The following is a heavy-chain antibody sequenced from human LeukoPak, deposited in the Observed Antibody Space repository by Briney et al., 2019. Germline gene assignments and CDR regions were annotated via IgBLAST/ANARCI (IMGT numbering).Heavy chain of an antibody. CDR1: GGSFSGYY. CDR3: ARVPRSYYYYYYMDV. J-gene: IGHJ6*03. CDR2: IYHSGST. Sequence: PSETLSLTCAVYGGSFSGYYWSWIRQPPGKGLEWIGEIYHSGSTNYNPSLKSRVTISVDTSKNQFSLKLSSVTAADTAVYYCARVPRSYYYYYYMDVWGKGTTVTVSS. V-gene: IGHV4-34*01.